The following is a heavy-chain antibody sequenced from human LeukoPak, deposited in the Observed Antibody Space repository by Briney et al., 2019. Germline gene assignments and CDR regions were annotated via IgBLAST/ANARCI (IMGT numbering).Heavy chain of an antibody. Sequence: GGSLRLSCAASGFTFGDHHMDWVRQAPGKGLEWVGRVRDKVDGYTTEYAASVKGRFTISRDDSRSLLYLQMNSLKTEDTAVYYCAAVRGVMGYWGQGTLVTVSS. D-gene: IGHD3-10*02. J-gene: IGHJ4*02. CDR1: GFTFGDHH. V-gene: IGHV3-72*01. CDR2: VRDKVDGYTT. CDR3: AAVRGVMGY.